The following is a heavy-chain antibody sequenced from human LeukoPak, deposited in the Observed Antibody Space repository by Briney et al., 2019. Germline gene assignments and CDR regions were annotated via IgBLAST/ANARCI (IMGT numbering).Heavy chain of an antibody. CDR3: ARGFRYYGSGIDY. CDR2: ISTNGGST. V-gene: IGHV3-64*01. CDR1: GFTFSEYS. D-gene: IGHD3-10*01. J-gene: IGHJ4*02. Sequence: GGSLRLSCAASGFTFSEYSMHWVRQAPGKGLEYVSAISTNGGSTYYANSVKGRFTISRDDPKNTLDLQMGSLRPEDMAVYYCARGFRYYGSGIDYWGQGTLVTVSS.